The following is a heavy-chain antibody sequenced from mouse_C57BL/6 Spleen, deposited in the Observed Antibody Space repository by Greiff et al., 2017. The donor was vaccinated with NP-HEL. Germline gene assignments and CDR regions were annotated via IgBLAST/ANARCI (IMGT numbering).Heavy chain of an antibody. Sequence: QVQLQQSGAELVKPGASVKISCKASGYTFTGYWIEWVKQRPGHGLEWIGEILPGSGSTNYNEKFKGKATFTADTSSNTAYMQLSSLTTEDSAIYYCAREGGLDGYLFAYWGQGTLVTVSA. V-gene: IGHV1-9*01. D-gene: IGHD2-3*01. CDR2: ILPGSGST. CDR3: AREGGLDGYLFAY. CDR1: GYTFTGYW. J-gene: IGHJ3*01.